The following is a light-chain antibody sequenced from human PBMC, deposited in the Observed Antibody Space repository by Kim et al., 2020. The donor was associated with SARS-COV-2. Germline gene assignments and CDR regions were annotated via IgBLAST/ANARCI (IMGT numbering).Light chain of an antibody. V-gene: IGKV2-30*02. CDR1: ESRIHSEGNTY. CDR3: MQGTHWPGT. CDR2: KIS. J-gene: IGKJ1*01. Sequence: TANISWKTKESRIHSEGNTYWSWCQQRPGQSPRRLIFKISSRESGVPSRFSGSGSDTEFTLRIGQVESDDIGLDYCMQGTHWPGTFGQGTKVDIK.